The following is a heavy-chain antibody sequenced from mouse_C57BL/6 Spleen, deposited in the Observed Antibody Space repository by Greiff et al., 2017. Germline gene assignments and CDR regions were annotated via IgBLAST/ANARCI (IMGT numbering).Heavy chain of an antibody. Sequence: EVQLVESEGGLVQPGSSMKLSCTASGFTFSDYYMAWVRQVPEKGLEWVANINYDGSSTYYLDSLKSRFIISRDNAKNILYLQMSSLKSEDTATYYCAREAGSPYYAMDDWGQGTSVTVSS. J-gene: IGHJ4*01. D-gene: IGHD2-2*01. V-gene: IGHV5-16*01. CDR2: INYDGSST. CDR3: AREAGSPYYAMDD. CDR1: GFTFSDYY.